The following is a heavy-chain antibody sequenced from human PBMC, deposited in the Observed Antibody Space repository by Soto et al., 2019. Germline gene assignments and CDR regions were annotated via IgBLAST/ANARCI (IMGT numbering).Heavy chain of an antibody. CDR3: AREIAAVMVGDDAFDI. J-gene: IGHJ3*02. Sequence: GGSLRLSCAASGFTFSSYWMSWVRQAPGKGLEWVANIKQDGSEKYYVDSVKGRFTISRDNAKNSLYLQMNSLRAEDTAVYYCAREIAAVMVGDDAFDIWGQGTMVTVSS. CDR1: GFTFSSYW. CDR2: IKQDGSEK. D-gene: IGHD6-13*01. V-gene: IGHV3-7*01.